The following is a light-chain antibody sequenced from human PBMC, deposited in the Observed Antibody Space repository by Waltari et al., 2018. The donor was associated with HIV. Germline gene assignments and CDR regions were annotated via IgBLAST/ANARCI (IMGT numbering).Light chain of an antibody. CDR1: SSNIGNNY. Sequence: QSVLTQPPSVSAAPGQKVTISCSGSSSNIGNNYVYWYQQLPRTAPKLLIYDHDKRLSGIPHRFSGSKSGTSATLGITGLQTGDEADYYCGTWDTSLSAGVFGGGTKLTVL. CDR3: GTWDTSLSAGV. V-gene: IGLV1-51*01. CDR2: DHD. J-gene: IGLJ3*02.